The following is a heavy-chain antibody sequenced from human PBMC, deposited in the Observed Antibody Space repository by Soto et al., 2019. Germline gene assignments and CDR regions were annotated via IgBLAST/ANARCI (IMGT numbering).Heavy chain of an antibody. Sequence: ASVKVSCKASGYTFTSYGISWVRQAPGQGLEWMGWISAYNGNTNYAQKLQGRVTMTRNTSISTAYMELSSLRSEDTAVYYCARAGYDILTGYWRNWFDPWGQGTLVTVSS. CDR1: GYTFTSYG. CDR3: ARAGYDILTGYWRNWFDP. D-gene: IGHD3-9*01. CDR2: ISAYNGNT. V-gene: IGHV1-18*01. J-gene: IGHJ5*02.